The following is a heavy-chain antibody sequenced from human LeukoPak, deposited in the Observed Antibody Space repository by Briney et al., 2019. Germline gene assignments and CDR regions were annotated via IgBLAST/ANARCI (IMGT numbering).Heavy chain of an antibody. CDR2: IYHSGST. V-gene: IGHV4-30-2*01. Sequence: SETLSLTCAVSGGSISSGGYSWSWIRQPPGKGLEWIGYIYHSGSTYYNPSLKSRVTISVDRSKNQFSLKLRSVTAAAPAVYYCAREGGYGGNSGYNWFDPWGQGTLVPVSS. D-gene: IGHD4-23*01. CDR3: AREGGYGGNSGYNWFDP. CDR1: GGSISSGGYS. J-gene: IGHJ5*02.